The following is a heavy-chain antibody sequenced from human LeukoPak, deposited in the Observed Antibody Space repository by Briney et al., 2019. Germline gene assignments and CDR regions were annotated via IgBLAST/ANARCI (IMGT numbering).Heavy chain of an antibody. Sequence: SVKVSCKASGGTFSSYAISWVRQAPGQGLEWMGGIIPIFGTANYAQKFQGRVTITADESTSTAYMELSSLRSEDTAVYFCVRSLPYDNRNPHFDFWGQGTLITVSS. CDR1: GGTFSSYA. CDR3: VRSLPYDNRNPHFDF. V-gene: IGHV1-69*13. CDR2: IIPIFGTA. J-gene: IGHJ4*02. D-gene: IGHD1-1*01.